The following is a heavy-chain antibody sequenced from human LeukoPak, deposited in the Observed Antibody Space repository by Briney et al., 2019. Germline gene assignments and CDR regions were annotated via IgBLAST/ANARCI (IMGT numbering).Heavy chain of an antibody. J-gene: IGHJ4*02. CDR1: GGSISSHY. D-gene: IGHD3-10*01. CDR2: ISHGGQT. Sequence: SETLSLTCTVSGGSISSHYWSWVRQPPGKALEWIGYISHGGQTLSNPSISSRVTISVDTSNNQFSLKLTSVTAADTAVYFCARDTYYTSGTYYIDYFDSWGQGALVTVSS. CDR3: ARDTYYTSGTYYIDYFDS. V-gene: IGHV4-59*11.